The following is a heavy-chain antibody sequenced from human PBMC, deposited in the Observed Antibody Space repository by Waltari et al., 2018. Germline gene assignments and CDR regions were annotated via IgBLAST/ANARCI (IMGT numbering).Heavy chain of an antibody. CDR1: GFTFRNHW. Sequence: EVQLVESGGGLVQPGGSLRVSCAASGFTFRNHWMSWVRQPPGKGLEWVANIGPDGGEKNYVDSGKGRFTISRDNAQNAVHLQMNSLRPEDTAVYYWARRWNGPDSWGQGALVTVSS. J-gene: IGHJ4*02. CDR3: ARRWNGPDS. V-gene: IGHV3-7*03. D-gene: IGHD1-1*01. CDR2: IGPDGGEK.